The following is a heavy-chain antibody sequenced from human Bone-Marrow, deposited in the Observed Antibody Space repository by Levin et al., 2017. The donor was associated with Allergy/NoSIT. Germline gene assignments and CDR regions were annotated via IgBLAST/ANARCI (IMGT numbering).Heavy chain of an antibody. J-gene: IGHJ6*02. D-gene: IGHD4-23*01. Sequence: PGESLKISCKASGGSFSNSTICWVRQAPGQGPEWMGGIIPVFGTATYAQKFQGRVTVTADESTMTTFMEMSGLTSEDTAVYYCARGAFTARRWHHHGMDVWGQGTTVIVSS. CDR1: GGSFSNST. V-gene: IGHV1-69*01. CDR3: ARGAFTARRWHHHGMDV. CDR2: IIPVFGTA.